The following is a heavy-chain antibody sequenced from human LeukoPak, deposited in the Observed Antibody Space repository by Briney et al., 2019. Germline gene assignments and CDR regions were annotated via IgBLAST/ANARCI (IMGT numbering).Heavy chain of an antibody. CDR1: GGSFSGYY. CDR2: INHSGST. V-gene: IGHV4-34*01. D-gene: IGHD3-10*01. J-gene: IGHJ4*02. CDR3: ARGGYGSGSYAVDY. Sequence: PSGTLSLTCAVYGGSFSGYYWSWIREPPGKGLEWIGEINHSGSTNYNPSLKSRVTISVDTSKNQFSLKLRSVTAADTAVYYCARGGYGSGSYAVDYWGQGTLVTVSS.